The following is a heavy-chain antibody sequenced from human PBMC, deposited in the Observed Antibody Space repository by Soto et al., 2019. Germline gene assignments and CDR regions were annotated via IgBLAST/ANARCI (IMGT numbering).Heavy chain of an antibody. Sequence: EVQLVESGGGLIQPGGSLRLSCAASGFTVSTNYMSWVRQAPGKGLEWVSLLYSGGATYYADSVKGRFTISRDNSKNTLYLQMNGLRAEDTAVYYCARGLGNGDYGDPGDYWGQGTLVTVSS. V-gene: IGHV3-53*01. J-gene: IGHJ4*02. CDR3: ARGLGNGDYGDPGDY. CDR1: GFTVSTNY. CDR2: LYSGGAT. D-gene: IGHD4-17*01.